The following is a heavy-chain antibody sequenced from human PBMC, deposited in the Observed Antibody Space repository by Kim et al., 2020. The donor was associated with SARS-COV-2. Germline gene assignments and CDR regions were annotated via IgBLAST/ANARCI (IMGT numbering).Heavy chain of an antibody. CDR2: IYYSGST. Sequence: SETLSLTCTVSGGSISSGGYYWSWIRQHPGKGLEWIGYIYYSGSTYYNPSLKSRVTISVDTSKNQFSLKLSSVTAADTAVYYCARDPLVRLGELSFRLGMDVWGQGTTVTVSS. V-gene: IGHV4-31*03. J-gene: IGHJ6*02. CDR3: ARDPLVRLGELSFRLGMDV. CDR1: GGSISSGGYY. D-gene: IGHD3-16*02.